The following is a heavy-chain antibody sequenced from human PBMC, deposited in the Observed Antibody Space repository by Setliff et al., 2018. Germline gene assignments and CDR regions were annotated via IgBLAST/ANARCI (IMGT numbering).Heavy chain of an antibody. CDR1: GYTLTNYY. D-gene: IGHD1-26*01. CDR2: ISPHSGDT. V-gene: IGHV1-2*02. J-gene: IGHJ4*02. Sequence: ASVKVSCKASGYTLTNYYMHWVRQAPGQGLEWMGWISPHSGDTHYAQKFQSRVRMTRDTSTYAAYLELSDLTSDDTAMYYCARSGSFGMRYWFDYWGQGALVTVSS. CDR3: ARSGSFGMRYWFDY.